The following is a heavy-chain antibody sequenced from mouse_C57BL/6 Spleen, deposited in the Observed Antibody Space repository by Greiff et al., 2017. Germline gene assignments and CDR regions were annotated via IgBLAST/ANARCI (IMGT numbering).Heavy chain of an antibody. J-gene: IGHJ2*01. CDR2: IYPGGGYT. V-gene: IGHV1-63*01. Sequence: QVQLQQSGAELVRPGTSVKMSCKASGYTFTNYWIGWAKQRPGHGLEWIGDIYPGGGYTNFNEKFKGKATLTADKSSSTAYMQFSSLTSEDSAIYYCARGDYERYYFDYWGQGTTLTVSS. CDR1: GYTFTNYW. D-gene: IGHD2-4*01. CDR3: ARGDYERYYFDY.